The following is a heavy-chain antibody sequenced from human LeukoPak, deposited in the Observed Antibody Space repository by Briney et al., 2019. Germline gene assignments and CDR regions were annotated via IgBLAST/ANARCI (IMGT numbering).Heavy chain of an antibody. CDR1: GETFIHNF. J-gene: IGHJ4*02. CDR3: ARGKGRYCSSTSCYPFDY. V-gene: IGHV4-34*01. Sequence: PSETLSLTCAVYGETFIHNFWTWIRQPPGKGLEWIGQINHSGSTYYNPSLKGRVTISVDTSKNQFSLKLSSVTAADTAVYCCARGKGRYCSSTSCYPFDYWGQGTLVTVSS. D-gene: IGHD2-2*01. CDR2: INHSGST.